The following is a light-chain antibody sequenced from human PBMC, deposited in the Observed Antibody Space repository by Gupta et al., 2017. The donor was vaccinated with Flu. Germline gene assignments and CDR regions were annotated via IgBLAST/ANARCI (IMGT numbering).Light chain of an antibody. CDR2: AAS. CDR1: QNISNY. J-gene: IGKJ2*01. V-gene: IGKV1-39*01. Sequence: GDRVTITCRASQNISNYLNWYQQKPGKAPKLLIYAASTLQSGVPSRFSGSGSGTDFTLTISSLQPEDFATYYCQQSYSTPYTFGQGTKLEIK. CDR3: QQSYSTPYT.